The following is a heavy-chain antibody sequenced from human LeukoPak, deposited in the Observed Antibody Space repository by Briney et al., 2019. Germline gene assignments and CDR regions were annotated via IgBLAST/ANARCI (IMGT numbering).Heavy chain of an antibody. Sequence: YPGGSLRLSCAASGFTFSNYNMNWVRQAPGKGLEWVSSITSSSSYIYYADSVKGRFTVSRDNAKNSLYLQMNSLRAEDTAVYYCARDPGIGDYWGQGTLVTVSS. CDR2: ITSSSSYI. D-gene: IGHD1-26*01. J-gene: IGHJ4*02. CDR1: GFTFSNYN. CDR3: ARDPGIGDY. V-gene: IGHV3-21*01.